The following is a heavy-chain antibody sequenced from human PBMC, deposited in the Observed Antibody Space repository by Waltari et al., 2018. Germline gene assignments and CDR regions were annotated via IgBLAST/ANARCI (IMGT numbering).Heavy chain of an antibody. CDR3: AQLGYCSDTSCYANDY. D-gene: IGHD2-2*01. CDR1: GFTFSNYA. CDR2: IYRRGRST. J-gene: IGHJ4*02. V-gene: IGHV3-23*03. Sequence: EVQLLESGGGLVQPGGSLRLSCAASGFTFSNYAMSWVRQAPGKGLEWVSVIYRRGRSTYHADSVKGRFTISRDNSNNTLYLPLYSLRAEDPAVYYCAQLGYCSDTSCYANDYWGQGTLVTVSS.